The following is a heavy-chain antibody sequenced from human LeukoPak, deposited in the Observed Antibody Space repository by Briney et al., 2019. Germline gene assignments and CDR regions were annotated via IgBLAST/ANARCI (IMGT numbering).Heavy chain of an antibody. J-gene: IGHJ6*03. CDR3: VSNKYCSGGSCYWYYYMDV. D-gene: IGHD2-15*01. CDR1: GFTFSSYS. V-gene: IGHV3-48*01. Sequence: GGSLRLSCAASGFTFSSYSMNWVRQAPGKGLEWVSYISSNSSTIYYADSVKGRFTISRDNAKNSLYLQMNSLRAEDTAVYYCVSNKYCSGGSCYWYYYMDVWGKGTTVTVSS. CDR2: ISSNSSTI.